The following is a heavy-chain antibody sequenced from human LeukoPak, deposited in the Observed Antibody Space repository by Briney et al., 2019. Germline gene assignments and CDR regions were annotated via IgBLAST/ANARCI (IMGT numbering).Heavy chain of an antibody. CDR1: GFTFSSYS. CDR2: ISSSSSYT. Sequence: PGGSLRLSCAASGFTFSSYSMTWVRQAPGKGLEWVSSISSSSSYTFYADSMKGRFTISRDNAKNSMYLQMNSLRAEDTAVYYCARHDRSGYYYEIDYWGQGTLVTVSS. CDR3: ARHDRSGYYYEIDY. V-gene: IGHV3-21*01. D-gene: IGHD3-22*01. J-gene: IGHJ4*02.